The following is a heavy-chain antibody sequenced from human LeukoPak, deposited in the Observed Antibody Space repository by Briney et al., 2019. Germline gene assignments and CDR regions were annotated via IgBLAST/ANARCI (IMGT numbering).Heavy chain of an antibody. CDR1: GGSISSYY. J-gene: IGHJ6*03. CDR3: AREWGIAVAGNYYYYYMDV. V-gene: IGHV4-59*01. Sequence: SETLSLTCTVSGGSISSYYWSWIRQLPGKGLEWIGYIYYSGSTNYNPSLKSRVTISVDTSKNQFSLKLSSVTAADTAVYYCAREWGIAVAGNYYYYYMDVWGKGTTVTVS. D-gene: IGHD6-19*01. CDR2: IYYSGST.